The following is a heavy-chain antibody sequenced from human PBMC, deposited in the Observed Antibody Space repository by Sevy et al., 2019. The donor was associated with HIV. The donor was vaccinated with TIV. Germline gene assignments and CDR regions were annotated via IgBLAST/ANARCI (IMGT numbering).Heavy chain of an antibody. D-gene: IGHD3-16*01. V-gene: IGHV3-23*01. CDR3: AGGDTTMITDLDY. Sequence: RGCLRLSCAASGLTLTTTGMSWVRQAPGKGLEWVAGVTSDGTTYYADSVRDRFTVSRDKSKNTLYLQLNSLRADDTAVFSCAGGDTTMITDLDYWGQGTLVTVSS. J-gene: IGHJ4*02. CDR2: VTSDGTT. CDR1: GLTLTTTG.